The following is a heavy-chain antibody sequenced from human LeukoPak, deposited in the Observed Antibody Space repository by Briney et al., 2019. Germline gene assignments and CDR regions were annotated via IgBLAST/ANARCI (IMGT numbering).Heavy chain of an antibody. CDR3: ARMTGSAWELLIDS. CDR2: FYHGGST. V-gene: IGHV4-38-2*02. Sequence: PSETLSLTCTVSGYSISTGYYWDWIRQPPGKGLEWIGTFYHGGSTNYNPSLKNRVTISLDTSKNHFSLKLSSVTAADTAIYYCARMTGSAWELLIDSWGPGTLVTVSS. D-gene: IGHD1-26*01. CDR1: GYSISTGYY. J-gene: IGHJ4*02.